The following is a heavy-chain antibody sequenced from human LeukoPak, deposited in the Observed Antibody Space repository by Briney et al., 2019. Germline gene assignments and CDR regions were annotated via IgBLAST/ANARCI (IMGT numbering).Heavy chain of an antibody. Sequence: WASVTVSCKASGGTFIIYAISWVRQAPGQGLEWMGGIIPIFGTANYAQKFQGRVTITADESTSTAYMELSSLRSEDTAVYYCARDSHYYDSSGSVFDYWGQGTLVTVSS. CDR2: IIPIFGTA. J-gene: IGHJ4*02. CDR1: GGTFIIYA. D-gene: IGHD3-22*01. V-gene: IGHV1-69*13. CDR3: ARDSHYYDSSGSVFDY.